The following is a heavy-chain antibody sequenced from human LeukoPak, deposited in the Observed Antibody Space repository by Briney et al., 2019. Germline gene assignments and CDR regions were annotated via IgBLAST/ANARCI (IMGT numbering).Heavy chain of an antibody. CDR2: IKSKTDGGTT. CDR1: GFTFSNAW. J-gene: IGHJ4*02. Sequence: GGSLRLSCAASGFTFSNAWMSWVRQAPGKGLEWVGRIKSKTDGGTTDYAAPVKGRFTISRDDSKNTLYLQMNSLKTEDTAVYYCTTEPEDDSGYDPFDYWGQGTLVTVSS. CDR3: TTEPEDDSGYDPFDY. D-gene: IGHD5-12*01. V-gene: IGHV3-15*01.